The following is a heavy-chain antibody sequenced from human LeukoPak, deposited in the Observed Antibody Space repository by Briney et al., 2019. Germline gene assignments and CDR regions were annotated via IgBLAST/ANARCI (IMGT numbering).Heavy chain of an antibody. J-gene: IGHJ4*02. CDR3: AKRVYGDYGGAY. Sequence: PGGSLRLSCAASGFTFSSYAMTWVRQAPGKGLEWVSGISGSGGRTYYADSVKGRFTISRDNSKNTLYLQMNSLRAEDTAVYYCAKRVYGDYGGAYWGQGTLVTVSS. CDR2: ISGSGGRT. V-gene: IGHV3-23*01. CDR1: GFTFSSYA. D-gene: IGHD4-17*01.